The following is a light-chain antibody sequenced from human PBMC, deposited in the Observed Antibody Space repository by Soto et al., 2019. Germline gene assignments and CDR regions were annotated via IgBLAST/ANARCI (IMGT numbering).Light chain of an antibody. CDR1: QSVSSN. Sequence: IVMTQSPATLSVSPGERATLSCRASQSVSSNLAWYQQKPGQAPRLFIYGASTRATGVPAMFSGSGSGTEFTLTSSSLQCEDFAVYYCQQYNNWWTFGQGTKVEIK. V-gene: IGKV3-15*01. CDR2: GAS. J-gene: IGKJ1*01. CDR3: QQYNNWWT.